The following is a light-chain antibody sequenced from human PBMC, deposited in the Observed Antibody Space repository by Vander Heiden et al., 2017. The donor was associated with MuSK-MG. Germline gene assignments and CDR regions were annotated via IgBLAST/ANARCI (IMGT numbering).Light chain of an antibody. CDR3: QKYNSAPRT. CDR1: QGISNY. CDR2: AAS. V-gene: IGKV1-27*01. Sequence: DIQMTQSPSSLSASVGDRVTITCRASQGISNYLAWYQQKPGKVPKLLIYAASTLQSGVPSRLTGSGSRTDFTLTISSLQPEDLATYYCQKYNSAPRTFSQGTKVEIK. J-gene: IGKJ1*01.